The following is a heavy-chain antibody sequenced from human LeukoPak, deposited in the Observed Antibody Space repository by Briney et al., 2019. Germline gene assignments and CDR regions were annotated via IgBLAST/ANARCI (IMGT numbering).Heavy chain of an antibody. CDR1: GYSFTSYW. V-gene: IGHV5-51*01. J-gene: IGHJ4*02. D-gene: IGHD5-24*01. Sequence: EESLEISCKGSGYSFTSYWIGWVRQMPGKGLEWMGIIYPGDSDTRYSPSFQGQVTISADKSISTAYLQWSSLKASDTAMYYCARRLGRDGFEFDYWGQGTLVTVSS. CDR3: ARRLGRDGFEFDY. CDR2: IYPGDSDT.